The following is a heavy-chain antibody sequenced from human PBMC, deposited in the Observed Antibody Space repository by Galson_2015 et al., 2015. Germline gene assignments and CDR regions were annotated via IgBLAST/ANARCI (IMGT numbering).Heavy chain of an antibody. Sequence: SVKVSCTASGGGTVSNFAINWVRPAPGQGSEWMGGSIPISGAGNYAEKFQGRLTIIADESTTTSYMYLSGLRSDDTTVYFCAKLSLVGFSELEISTDAFDVWGQGTMVIVSS. D-gene: IGHD3-10*01. CDR1: GGGTVSNFA. V-gene: IGHV1-69*13. CDR3: AKLSLVGFSELEISTDAFDV. J-gene: IGHJ3*01. CDR2: SIPISGAG.